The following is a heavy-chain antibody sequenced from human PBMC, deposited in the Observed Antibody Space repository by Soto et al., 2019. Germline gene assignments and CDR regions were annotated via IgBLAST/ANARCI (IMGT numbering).Heavy chain of an antibody. V-gene: IGHV4-59*01. Sequence: SETLSLTCTVSGGSISSYYWSWIRQPPGKGLEWIGYIYYSGTTNYNPSLKSRVTISVDTSKNQFFLKLSSVTAADTAVYYCARENPPSLFDYRGLGTLVTVSS. CDR1: GGSISSYY. D-gene: IGHD2-2*01. J-gene: IGHJ4*02. CDR2: IYYSGTT. CDR3: ARENPPSLFDY.